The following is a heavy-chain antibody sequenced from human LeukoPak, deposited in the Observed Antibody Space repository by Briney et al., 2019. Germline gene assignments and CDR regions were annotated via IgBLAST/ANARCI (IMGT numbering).Heavy chain of an antibody. CDR3: ARATVADYYFDY. CDR2: IYYSGST. V-gene: IGHV4-59*01. D-gene: IGHD2-15*01. Sequence: SETLSLTCTVSGGSISSYYWSWIRQPPGKGLEWIGYIYYSGSTNYNPSLKSRVTISVDTSKNQFSLKLSSVTAADTAVYYCARATVADYYFDYWGQGTPVTVSS. J-gene: IGHJ4*02. CDR1: GGSISSYY.